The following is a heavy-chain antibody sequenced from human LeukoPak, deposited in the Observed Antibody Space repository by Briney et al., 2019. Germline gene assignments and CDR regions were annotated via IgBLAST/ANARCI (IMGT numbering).Heavy chain of an antibody. CDR2: ISSSSSTI. V-gene: IGHV3-48*01. Sequence: GGSLRLSCAASGFTFSSYSMNWVRQAPGKGLEWVSYISSSSSTIYYADSVKGRFTISRDNAKNSLYLQMNSLRAEDTAVYYCARAPHGSGSYYTSPEDYWGQGTLVTVSS. CDR1: GFTFSSYS. D-gene: IGHD3-10*01. CDR3: ARAPHGSGSYYTSPEDY. J-gene: IGHJ4*02.